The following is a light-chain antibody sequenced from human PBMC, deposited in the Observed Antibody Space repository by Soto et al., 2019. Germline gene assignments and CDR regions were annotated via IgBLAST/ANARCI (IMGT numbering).Light chain of an antibody. CDR2: EVN. CDR1: SIDVGGYNY. Sequence: QSALTQPPSASGSPAQSVAISCTGTSIDVGGYNYVSWYQQHPGKAPKLMIYEVNKPPSGVPDRFSGSNSGNTASLTVSGLQAEDEADDYCSSYAGSSKVFGTGTKVTGL. V-gene: IGLV2-8*01. CDR3: SSYAGSSKV. J-gene: IGLJ1*01.